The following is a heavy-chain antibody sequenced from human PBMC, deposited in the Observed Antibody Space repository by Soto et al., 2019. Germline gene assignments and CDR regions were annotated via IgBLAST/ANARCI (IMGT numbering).Heavy chain of an antibody. CDR2: ISSGGTTI. Sequence: GGSLRLSXAASGFTFSDYEMIWVRQAPGKGLEWVSYISSGGTTIYYADSVKGRFTVSRDNARNSLYVQMNSLRAEDTAVYYCATLQRGYSYGSFDYWGQGTLVTVSS. D-gene: IGHD5-18*01. V-gene: IGHV3-48*03. CDR3: ATLQRGYSYGSFDY. J-gene: IGHJ4*02. CDR1: GFTFSDYE.